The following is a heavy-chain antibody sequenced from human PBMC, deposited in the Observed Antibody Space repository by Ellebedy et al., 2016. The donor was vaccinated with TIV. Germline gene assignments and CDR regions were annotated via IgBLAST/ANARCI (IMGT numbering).Heavy chain of an antibody. V-gene: IGHV4-59*02. D-gene: IGHD3-3*01. CDR3: ARGPIPIFY. CDR1: GDSVSNYY. J-gene: IGHJ4*02. Sequence: MPSETLSLTCSVSGDSVSNYYWAWIRLTPGKGLEWIGYIYRSGSTNYNPSLMSRVTISVDTSKNQFSLRLNSVTAADTAVYYCARGPIPIFYWGQGTLVTVSS. CDR2: IYRSGST.